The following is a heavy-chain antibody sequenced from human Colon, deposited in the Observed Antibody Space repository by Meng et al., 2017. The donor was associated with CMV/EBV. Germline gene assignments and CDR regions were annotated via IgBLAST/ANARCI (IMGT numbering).Heavy chain of an antibody. Sequence: TFSEFAMKWVRQAPGQGLEWMGWISTNTESTIYAQGFTGRFVFSLDTSVNTVYLEISSLKPEDTAVYYCARLWAYYDSSGNYYHGIDYWGQGTLVTVSS. CDR2: ISTNTEST. CDR3: ARLWAYYDSSGNYYHGIDY. J-gene: IGHJ4*02. D-gene: IGHD3-22*01. V-gene: IGHV7-4-1*02. CDR1: TFSEFA.